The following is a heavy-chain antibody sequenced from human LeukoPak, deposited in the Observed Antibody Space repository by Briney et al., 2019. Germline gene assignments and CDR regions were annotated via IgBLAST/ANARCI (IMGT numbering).Heavy chain of an antibody. CDR1: GFTFSSYE. Sequence: GGSLRLSCAASGFTFSSYEMNWVRQAPGKGLEWFSYISSSGSTIYYTDSVKGRFTISRDNAKNSLYLQMNRLRAEDTAVYYCAELGITMSGGVWGKGTTVTISS. CDR3: AELGITMSGGV. D-gene: IGHD3-10*02. CDR2: ISSSGSTI. V-gene: IGHV3-48*03. J-gene: IGHJ6*04.